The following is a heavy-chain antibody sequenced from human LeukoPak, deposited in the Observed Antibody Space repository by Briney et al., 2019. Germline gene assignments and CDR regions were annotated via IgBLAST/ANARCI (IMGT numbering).Heavy chain of an antibody. CDR1: GFTFSNYD. J-gene: IGHJ4*02. D-gene: IGHD2-21*01. CDR2: IWYDGSDK. Sequence: GRSLRLSCAASGFTFSNYDMHWVRQAPGKGLEWVAIIWYDGSDKYYADSVKGRFTISRDNSKNTLYLQMNSLRAEDTAVYYCARDFGTSASAILYLDYWGQGTLVTDSS. V-gene: IGHV3-33*01. CDR3: ARDFGTSASAILYLDY.